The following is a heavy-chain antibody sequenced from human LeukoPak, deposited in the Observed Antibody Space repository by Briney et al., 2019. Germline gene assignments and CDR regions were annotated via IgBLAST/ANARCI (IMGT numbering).Heavy chain of an antibody. D-gene: IGHD1-26*01. Sequence: GGSLRLSCAASGFTFSSYGMSWVRQAPGKGLEWVSAIRGSGDRTHYADSVKGRFTISRDNSKNTLYLQMNSLRAEDTAVYYCAKDSKIVGATFRSYHYMDVWGKGTAVTVSS. CDR2: IRGSGDRT. J-gene: IGHJ6*03. CDR3: AKDSKIVGATFRSYHYMDV. CDR1: GFTFSSYG. V-gene: IGHV3-23*01.